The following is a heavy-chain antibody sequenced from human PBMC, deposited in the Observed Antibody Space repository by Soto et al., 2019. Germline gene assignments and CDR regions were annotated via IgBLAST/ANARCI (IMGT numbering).Heavy chain of an antibody. CDR3: AKDKVALTTSLRGHFDY. CDR1: GFTFSSYA. J-gene: IGHJ4*02. Sequence: GGSLRLSCAASGFTFSSYAMSWVRQAPGKGLEWVSAISGSGGSTYYADSVKGRFTISRDKSKNTLYLQMNSLRAEDTAVYYCAKDKVALTTSLRGHFDYWGQGTLVTVSS. V-gene: IGHV3-23*01. CDR2: ISGSGGST. D-gene: IGHD4-17*01.